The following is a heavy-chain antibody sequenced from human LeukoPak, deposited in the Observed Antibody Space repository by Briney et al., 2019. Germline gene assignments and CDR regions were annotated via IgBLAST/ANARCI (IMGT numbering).Heavy chain of an antibody. CDR3: DRDPSSLRDSYDY. CDR1: GFTFRRYW. Sequence: GGSLRLSCAASGFTFRRYWMNWVRQAPGKGLEWVANIKEDGSEKNYVDSVKGRFTISRDNAKNSLYLQMNSLRVEDTAVYYCDRDPSSLRDSYDYWGQGTLVTVSS. J-gene: IGHJ4*02. CDR2: IKEDGSEK. V-gene: IGHV3-7*01.